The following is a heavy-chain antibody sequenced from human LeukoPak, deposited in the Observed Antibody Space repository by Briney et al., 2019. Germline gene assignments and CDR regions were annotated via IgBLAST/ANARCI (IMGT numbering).Heavy chain of an antibody. V-gene: IGHV3-43D*03. Sequence: PTGGSLRLSCAASGFTYDDYAMHWVRQAPGKGLERVSFISWDGRSTYYADSVKGRFTISRDNSIYSLYLQMNSLRAEDSALYYCAKDGEGGSYSWFDYWGQGTLVTVSS. CDR3: AKDGEGGSYSWFDY. J-gene: IGHJ4*02. CDR2: ISWDGRST. CDR1: GFTYDDYA. D-gene: IGHD1-26*01.